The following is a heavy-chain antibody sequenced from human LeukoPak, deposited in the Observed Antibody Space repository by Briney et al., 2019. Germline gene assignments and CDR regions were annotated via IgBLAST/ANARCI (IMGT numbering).Heavy chain of an antibody. V-gene: IGHV7-4-1*02. J-gene: IGHJ5*02. CDR3: ARDYDFWSGYPWFDP. CDR2: INTNTGNP. D-gene: IGHD3-3*01. CDR1: GYTFTRYY. Sequence: ASVKVSCKASGYTFTRYYMHWVRQAPGQGLEWMGWINTNTGNPTYAQGFTGRFVFSLDTSVSTAYLQISSLKAEDTAVYYCARDYDFWSGYPWFDPWGQGTLVTVSS.